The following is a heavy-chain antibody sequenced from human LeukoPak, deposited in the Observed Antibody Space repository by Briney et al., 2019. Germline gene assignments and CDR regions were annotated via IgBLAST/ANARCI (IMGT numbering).Heavy chain of an antibody. J-gene: IGHJ3*02. CDR3: ARDANSLQSGVFGAFDI. Sequence: SETLSLTCAVYGGSFSGYYWSWIRQPPGKGLEWIGEINHSGSTDYNPSLKSRVTISVDTSKNQFSLKLSSVTAADTAVYYCARDANSLQSGVFGAFDIWGQGTMVTVSS. V-gene: IGHV4-34*01. CDR1: GGSFSGYY. D-gene: IGHD5-24*01. CDR2: INHSGST.